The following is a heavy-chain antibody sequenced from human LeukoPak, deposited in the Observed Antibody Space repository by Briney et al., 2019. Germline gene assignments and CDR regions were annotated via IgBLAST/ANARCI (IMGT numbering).Heavy chain of an antibody. CDR1: GYTFNSYA. J-gene: IGHJ4*02. V-gene: IGHV1-3*01. CDR2: INAGDGNT. CDR3: AGGVVMGPIDY. D-gene: IGHD4-23*01. Sequence: ASVKVSRTASGYTFNSYAMHWVRQAPGQRLEWMGWINAGDGNTKYSQKFQGRVTITRDTSASTAYMELSSLRSEDTAVYYCAGGVVMGPIDYWGQGTLVTVSS.